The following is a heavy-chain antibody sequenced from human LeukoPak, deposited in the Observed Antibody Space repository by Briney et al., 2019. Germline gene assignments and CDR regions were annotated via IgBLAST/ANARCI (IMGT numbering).Heavy chain of an antibody. J-gene: IGHJ4*02. D-gene: IGHD1-26*01. Sequence: GGSLRLSCAASGFTFSSYSMNWVREAPGKGLEWVSSISSSSSYIYYADSVKGRFTISRDNAKNSLYLQINSLRAEDTAVYYCARSDNPSYEGSSIDYWGQGTLVTVSS. V-gene: IGHV3-21*01. CDR2: ISSSSSYI. CDR1: GFTFSSYS. CDR3: ARSDNPSYEGSSIDY.